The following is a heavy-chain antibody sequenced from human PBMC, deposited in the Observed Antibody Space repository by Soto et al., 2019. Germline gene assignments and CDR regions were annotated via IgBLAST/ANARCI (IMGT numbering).Heavy chain of an antibody. CDR2: IYYSGST. Sequence: SETLSLTCTVSGGSISSGGYYWSWIRQHPGKGLEWIGYIYYSGSTYYNPSLKSRVTISVDTSKNQFSLKLSSVTAADTAIYYCARLTNWSNFDPWGQGTLVTVSS. CDR1: GGSISSGGYY. D-gene: IGHD1-1*01. CDR3: ARLTNWSNFDP. J-gene: IGHJ5*02. V-gene: IGHV4-31*03.